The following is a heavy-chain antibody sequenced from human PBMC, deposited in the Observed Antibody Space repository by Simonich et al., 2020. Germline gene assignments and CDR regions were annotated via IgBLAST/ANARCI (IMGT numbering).Heavy chain of an antibody. CDR2: IKQDGSEK. D-gene: IGHD3-9*01. V-gene: IGHV3-7*01. J-gene: IGHJ4*02. CDR3: ARFRGRYFDWLFDY. Sequence: EVQLVESGGGLVQPGGSLRLSCAASGFTFSSYWMSWVRQAPGKGLAWGANIKQDGSEKYYGDSVKGRFTISRDNAKNSLYLQMNSLRAEDTAVYYCARFRGRYFDWLFDYWGQGTLVTVSS. CDR1: GFTFSSYW.